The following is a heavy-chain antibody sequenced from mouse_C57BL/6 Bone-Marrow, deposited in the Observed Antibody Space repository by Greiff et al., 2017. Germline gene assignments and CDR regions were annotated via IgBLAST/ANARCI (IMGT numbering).Heavy chain of an antibody. Sequence: VQLQQPGPGLVQPSQSLSITCTVSGFSLTSYGVHWVRQSPGKGLEWLGVIWSGGSTDNNAAFISRLSISKDNSKIQVFFKRNSLQADDTAIYYCARNWDYWGQGTTLTVSS. V-gene: IGHV2-4-1*01. CDR1: GFSLTSYG. CDR2: IWSGGST. CDR3: ARNWDY. J-gene: IGHJ2*01.